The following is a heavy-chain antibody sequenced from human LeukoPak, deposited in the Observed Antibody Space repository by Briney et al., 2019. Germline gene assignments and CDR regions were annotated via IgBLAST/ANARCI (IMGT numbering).Heavy chain of an antibody. CDR2: IYHSGST. J-gene: IGHJ4*02. Sequence: PSGTLSLTCAVSGGSISSSNWWSWVRQPPGKGLEWIGEIYHSGSTNYNPSLKSRVTISVDKSKNQFSLKLSSVTAADTAVYYCARVHGGQVYYDSSGYYDYWGQGTLVTVPS. V-gene: IGHV4-4*02. D-gene: IGHD3-22*01. CDR1: GGSISSSNW. CDR3: ARVHGGQVYYDSSGYYDY.